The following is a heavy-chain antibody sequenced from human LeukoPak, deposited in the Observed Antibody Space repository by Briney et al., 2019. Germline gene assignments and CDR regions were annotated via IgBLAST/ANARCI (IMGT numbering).Heavy chain of an antibody. V-gene: IGHV3-30-3*01. J-gene: IGHJ6*02. CDR2: ISYDGSNK. Sequence: GRSLRLSCAASGFTFSSYAMHWVRQAPGKGLEWVAVISYDGSNKYYADSVKGRSTISRDNSKNTLYLQMNSLRAEDTAVYYCARDHQEGYYDSLSDAGYYYYYGMDVWGQGTTVTVSS. CDR1: GFTFSSYA. CDR3: ARDHQEGYYDSLSDAGYYYYYGMDV. D-gene: IGHD3-22*01.